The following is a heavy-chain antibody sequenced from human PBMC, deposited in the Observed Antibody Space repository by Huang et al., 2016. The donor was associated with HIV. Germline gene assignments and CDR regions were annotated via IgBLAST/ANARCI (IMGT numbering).Heavy chain of an antibody. Sequence: QLQLQESGSRLVRPSETLSLTCAVSGGSIISSGYSWSWIRQPPGKGLEWIGYIYQRGTASYNPSLKSRVTMSVDTSKDRFSLKLTSVTAADTAVYYCARDLYSSGWHAFDTWGQGTMVTVSS. CDR2: IYQRGTA. V-gene: IGHV4-30-2*01. CDR3: ARDLYSSGWHAFDT. CDR1: GGSIISSGYS. D-gene: IGHD6-19*01. J-gene: IGHJ3*02.